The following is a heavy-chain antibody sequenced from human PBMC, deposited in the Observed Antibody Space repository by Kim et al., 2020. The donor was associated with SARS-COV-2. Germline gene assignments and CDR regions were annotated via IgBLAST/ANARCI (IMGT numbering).Heavy chain of an antibody. V-gene: IGHV4-59*13. D-gene: IGHD3-3*01. Sequence: SETLSLTCTVSGGSISSYYWSWIRQPPGKGLEWIGYIYYSGSTNYNPSLKSRVTISVDTSKNQFSLKLSSVTAADTAVYYCAREAFYYDFWSGYYYNAFDIWGQGTMVTVSS. CDR1: GGSISSYY. CDR3: AREAFYYDFWSGYYYNAFDI. CDR2: IYYSGST. J-gene: IGHJ3*02.